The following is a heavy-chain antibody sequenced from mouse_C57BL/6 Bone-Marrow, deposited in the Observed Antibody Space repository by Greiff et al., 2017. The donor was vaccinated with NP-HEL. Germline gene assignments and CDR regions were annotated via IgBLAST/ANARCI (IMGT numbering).Heavy chain of an antibody. CDR2: IDPSDSYT. V-gene: IGHV1-50*01. Sequence: QQSCKASGYTFTSYWMQWVKQRPGQGLEWIGEIDPSDSYTNYNQKFKGKATLTVDTSSSTAYMQLSSLTSEDSAVYYCARDGYGSSYEAYWGQGTLVTVSA. CDR1: GYTFTSYW. D-gene: IGHD1-1*01. J-gene: IGHJ3*01. CDR3: ARDGYGSSYEAY.